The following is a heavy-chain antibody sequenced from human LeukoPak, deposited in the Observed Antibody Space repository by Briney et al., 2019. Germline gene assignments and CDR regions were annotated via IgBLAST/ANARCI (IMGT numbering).Heavy chain of an antibody. CDR3: VRDRQYIDFLFDY. D-gene: IGHD3-9*01. CDR1: GFTFGLYW. V-gene: IGHV3-7*03. J-gene: IGHJ4*02. CDR2: IKQDGSET. Sequence: PGGSLRLSCAASGFTFGLYWMSWVRQAPGKGLEWVANIKQDGSETYYVDSVKGRFIISRDNAKKSLYLQMHSLRAEDTAIYYCVRDRQYIDFLFDYWGQGTLVTVSS.